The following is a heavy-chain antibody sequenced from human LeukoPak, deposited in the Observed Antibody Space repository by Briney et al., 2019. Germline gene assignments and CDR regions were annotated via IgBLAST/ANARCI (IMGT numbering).Heavy chain of an antibody. J-gene: IGHJ4*02. Sequence: GGSLRLSCAASGFTFSSYAMHWVRQAPGKGLEWVSAISGSGGSTYYADSVKGRFTISRDNSKNTLYLQMNSLRAEDTAVYYCAKSTPPVLGGSYYGDFDYWGQGTLVTVSS. V-gene: IGHV3-23*01. CDR1: GFTFSSYA. CDR3: AKSTPPVLGGSYYGDFDY. CDR2: ISGSGGST. D-gene: IGHD1-26*01.